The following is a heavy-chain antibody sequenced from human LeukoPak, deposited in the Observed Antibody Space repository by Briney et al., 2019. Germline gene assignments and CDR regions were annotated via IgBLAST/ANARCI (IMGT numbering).Heavy chain of an antibody. J-gene: IGHJ5*02. D-gene: IGHD4-17*01. CDR2: IYHSGST. Sequence: PSGTLSLTCAVSGYSISSGYYWGWIRQPPGKGLEWIGSIYHSGSTYYNPSLKSRVTTSVDTSKNQFSLKLSSVTAADTAVYYCARRYDYGDLNWFDPWGQGTLVTVSS. CDR3: ARRYDYGDLNWFDP. V-gene: IGHV4-38-2*01. CDR1: GYSISSGYY.